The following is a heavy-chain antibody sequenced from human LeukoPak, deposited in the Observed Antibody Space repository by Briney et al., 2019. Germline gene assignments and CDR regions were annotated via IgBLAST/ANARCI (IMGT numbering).Heavy chain of an antibody. Sequence: GGSLRLSCAASGFTFSNAWVAWVRQAPGKGLEWVANINQDGSTKQYVDSVRGRFTISRDNAKNSLYLQMNSLRAEDTALYHCARDMSGSLDYWGQGTLVTVSS. J-gene: IGHJ4*02. CDR1: GFTFSNAW. CDR2: INQDGSTK. V-gene: IGHV3-7*01. D-gene: IGHD6-13*01. CDR3: ARDMSGSLDY.